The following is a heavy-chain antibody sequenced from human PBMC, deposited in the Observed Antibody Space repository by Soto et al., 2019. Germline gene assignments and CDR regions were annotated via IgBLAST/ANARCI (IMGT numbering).Heavy chain of an antibody. J-gene: IGHJ3*02. V-gene: IGHV3-30*03. CDR2: ISYDGSDK. CDR3: ARELILDYGDLGSAFDI. CDR1: GFTFSSYG. D-gene: IGHD4-17*01. Sequence: PGGSLRLSCAGSGFTFSSYGMHWVRQAPGKGLEWVAVISYDGSDKYYGDSVKGRFTISRDDSKNTLYLQMNSLRVEDTAVYYCARELILDYGDLGSAFDIWGQGTMVTVSS.